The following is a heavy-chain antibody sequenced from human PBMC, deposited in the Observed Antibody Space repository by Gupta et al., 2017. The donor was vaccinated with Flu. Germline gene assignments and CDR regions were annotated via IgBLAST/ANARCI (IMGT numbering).Heavy chain of an antibody. J-gene: IGHJ4*02. CDR3: ARDFSANRQLASYYFDY. V-gene: IGHV3-33*01. D-gene: IGHD6-6*01. Sequence: GAVIWYDGSNKYYADSVKGRFTISRDNSKNTLYLQMNSLRAEDTAVYYCARDFSANRQLASYYFDYWGQGTLVTVSS. CDR2: IWYDGSNK.